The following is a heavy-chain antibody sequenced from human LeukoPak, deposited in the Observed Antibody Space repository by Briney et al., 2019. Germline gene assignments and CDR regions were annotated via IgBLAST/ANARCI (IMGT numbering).Heavy chain of an antibody. D-gene: IGHD2-2*01. V-gene: IGHV4-4*07. CDR2: IYTSGST. CDR1: GSSISSYY. Sequence: SETLSLTCTVSGSSISSYYWSWIRQPAGRGLEWIGRIYTSGSTNYNPSLESRVTMSVDTSKNQFSLRLSSVTAADTAVYYCARYCSSTNCYHWYFDLWGRGTLVTVSS. J-gene: IGHJ2*01. CDR3: ARYCSSTNCYHWYFDL.